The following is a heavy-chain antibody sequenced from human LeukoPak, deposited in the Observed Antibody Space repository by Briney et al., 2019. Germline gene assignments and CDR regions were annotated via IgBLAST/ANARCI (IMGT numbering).Heavy chain of an antibody. CDR3: ARDKWFGELFAFDI. Sequence: PGGSLRPSSAASGFTFTTDHMSWVRQAPGKGLEWVANIKQDGSEKYYVGSVKGRFTISRDNAKDSLYLQMNSLRAEDTAVYYCARDKWFGELFAFDIWGQGTMVTVSS. J-gene: IGHJ3*02. CDR2: IKQDGSEK. V-gene: IGHV3-7*04. D-gene: IGHD3-10*01. CDR1: GFTFTTDH.